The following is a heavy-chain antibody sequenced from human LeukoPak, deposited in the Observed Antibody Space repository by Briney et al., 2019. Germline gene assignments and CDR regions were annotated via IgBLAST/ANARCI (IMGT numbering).Heavy chain of an antibody. CDR1: GGSISSTSYY. V-gene: IGHV4-39*07. D-gene: IGHD2-15*01. Sequence: SETLSLTCTVSGGSISSTSYYWGWIRQPPGKGLEWIGSIYYSGSTYYNPSLKSRVTISVDTSKNQLSLRVRSVIAADTAVYYCAREWSAFDYWGQGTLVTVSS. CDR2: IYYSGST. CDR3: AREWSAFDY. J-gene: IGHJ4*02.